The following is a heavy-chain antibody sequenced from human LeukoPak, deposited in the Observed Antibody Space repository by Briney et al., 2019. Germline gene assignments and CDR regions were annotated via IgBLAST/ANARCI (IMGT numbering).Heavy chain of an antibody. CDR3: ARSTDSSGYYGSY. V-gene: IGHV3-23*01. CDR1: GFTFSSYA. Sequence: GGSLRLSCAASGFTFSSYAMSWVRQAPGKGLEWVSAISGSGGSTYYADSVKGRFTISRDNSKNTLHLQMNSLRAEDTAVYYCARSTDSSGYYGSYWGQGTLVTVSS. D-gene: IGHD3-22*01. CDR2: ISGSGGST. J-gene: IGHJ4*02.